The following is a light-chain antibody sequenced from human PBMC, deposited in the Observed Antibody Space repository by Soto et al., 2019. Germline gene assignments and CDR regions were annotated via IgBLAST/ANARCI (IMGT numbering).Light chain of an antibody. CDR2: AAS. J-gene: IGKJ1*01. Sequence: DIQMTQSPSSLSASVGDRENITCRASQSISSYLNWYQQKPGKAPKLLIYAASSLQSGVPSRFSGSGSGTNFTLSISSLQPEDFATYYCQQRYSTPRTFGQGTKVDIK. CDR1: QSISSY. CDR3: QQRYSTPRT. V-gene: IGKV1-39*01.